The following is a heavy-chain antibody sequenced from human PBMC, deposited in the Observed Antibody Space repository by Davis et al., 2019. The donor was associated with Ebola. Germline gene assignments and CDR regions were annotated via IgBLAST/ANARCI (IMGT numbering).Heavy chain of an antibody. D-gene: IGHD3-9*01. CDR2: INWSGDKS. CDR3: ARGPLTALDY. CDR1: GFTFEDFD. J-gene: IGHJ4*02. V-gene: IGHV3-20*04. Sequence: GESLKISCAASGFTFEDFDMSWVRQAPGKGLEWVSHINWSGDKSHYADSAKGRFTISRDTARNSVHLQMDSLRAEDTGIYYCARGPLTALDYWGQGTLVTVSS.